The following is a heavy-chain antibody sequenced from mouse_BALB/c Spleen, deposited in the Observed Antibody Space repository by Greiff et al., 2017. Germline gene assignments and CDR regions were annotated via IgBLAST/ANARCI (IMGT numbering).Heavy chain of an antibody. CDR1: GFTFSSFG. J-gene: IGHJ4*01. D-gene: IGHD1-2*01. CDR3: AIIHYYGYDAMDY. Sequence: VQLKQSGGGLVQPGGSRKLSCAASGFTFSSFGMHWVRQAPEKGLEWVAYISSGSSTIYYADTVKGRFTISRDNPKNTLFLQMTSLRSEDTAMYYCAIIHYYGYDAMDYWGQGTSVTVSS. CDR2: ISSGSSTI. V-gene: IGHV5-17*02.